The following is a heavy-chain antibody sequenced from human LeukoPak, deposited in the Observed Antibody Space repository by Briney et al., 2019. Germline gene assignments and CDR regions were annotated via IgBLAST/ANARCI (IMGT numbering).Heavy chain of an antibody. Sequence: SETLSLTCAVSGGSISSGGYYWSWIRQPAGKGLEWIGRIYTSGSTNYNPSLKSRVTMSVDTSKNQFSLKLSSVTAADTAVYYCARDDGITIFGVGIFDYWGQGTLVTVSS. V-gene: IGHV4-61*02. CDR1: GGSISSGGYY. D-gene: IGHD3-3*01. CDR3: ARDDGITIFGVGIFDY. J-gene: IGHJ4*02. CDR2: IYTSGST.